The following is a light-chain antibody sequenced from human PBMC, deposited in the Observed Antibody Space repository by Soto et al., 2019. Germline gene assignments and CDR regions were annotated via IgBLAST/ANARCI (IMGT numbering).Light chain of an antibody. CDR3: TSYSRYRVLV. CDR2: EVS. V-gene: IGLV2-14*01. Sequence: QSALTXPASVSGSLGQSITISCTGTSSDIGGYKYVSWYQQHPGKAPKLIIFEVSNRPSGVSDRFSGSNSGNTASLTISGLQAEDEADYYCTSYSRYRVLVFGGGTKVTV. J-gene: IGLJ3*02. CDR1: SSDIGGYKY.